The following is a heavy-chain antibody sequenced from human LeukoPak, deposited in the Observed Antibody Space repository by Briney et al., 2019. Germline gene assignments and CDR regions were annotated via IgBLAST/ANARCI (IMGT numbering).Heavy chain of an antibody. CDR3: ARGFPYYYDSSGY. Sequence: SETLSLTCAVYGGSFSGYYWSWIRQPPGKGPEWIGEINHSGSANYNPSLKSRVTISVDTSKNQFSLKLSSVTAADTAVYYCARGFPYYYDSSGYWGQGTLVTVSS. CDR2: INHSGSA. J-gene: IGHJ4*02. V-gene: IGHV4-34*01. CDR1: GGSFSGYY. D-gene: IGHD3-22*01.